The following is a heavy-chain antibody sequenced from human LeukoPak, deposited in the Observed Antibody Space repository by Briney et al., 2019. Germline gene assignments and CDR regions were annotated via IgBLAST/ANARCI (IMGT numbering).Heavy chain of an antibody. CDR1: GYSFNSQG. CDR3: AREILRFDM. V-gene: IGHV7-4-1*02. J-gene: IGHJ3*02. Sequence: GASVKVSCKASGYSFNSQGMNWGPQAPGQGVECMGWINTDAGNPTYTQGFTGRFVFSLDSSVSTAYLQISNLMPEDTAKYYCAREILRFDMWGQGTMVTVSS. CDR2: INTDAGNP.